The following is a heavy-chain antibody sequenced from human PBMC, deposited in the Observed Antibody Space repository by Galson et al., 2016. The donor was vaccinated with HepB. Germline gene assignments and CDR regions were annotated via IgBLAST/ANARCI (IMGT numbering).Heavy chain of an antibody. J-gene: IGHJ4*02. CDR3: TSISIFGAVTNY. CDR1: GFTFSGSA. V-gene: IGHV3-73*01. D-gene: IGHD3-3*01. CDR2: IRCKANNYST. Sequence: SLRLSCAASGFTFSGSAMHWVRQASGKGLEWVGRIRCKANNYSTAYAASVQGRFTISSDDSMNTAYLQMISLKTEDTAVYYCTSISIFGAVTNYWGQGTLVTVSS.